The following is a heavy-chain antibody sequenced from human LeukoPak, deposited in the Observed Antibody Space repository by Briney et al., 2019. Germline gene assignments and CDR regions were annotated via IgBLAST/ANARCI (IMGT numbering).Heavy chain of an antibody. CDR3: AKAVGPTRLYFEY. Sequence: PGGSLRLSCAASGFTFSNYAMSWVRQAPGKGLEWVSYISDSGRTTHYPDSVKGRFTISRDNSKNTVYLQMNSLRAEDSAVYYCAKAVGPTRLYFEYWGQGTLVTVSS. CDR2: ISDSGRTT. J-gene: IGHJ4*02. CDR1: GFTFSNYA. V-gene: IGHV3-23*01. D-gene: IGHD1-26*01.